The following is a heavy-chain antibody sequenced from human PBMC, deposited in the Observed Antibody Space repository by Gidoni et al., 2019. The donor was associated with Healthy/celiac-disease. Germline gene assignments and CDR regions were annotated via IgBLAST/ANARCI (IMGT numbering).Heavy chain of an antibody. CDR2: IYWDDDK. J-gene: IGHJ5*02. V-gene: IGHV2-5*02. CDR1: GFSPSTSGVG. CDR3: AHRPLPPTDLLGDEQFDP. Sequence: QITLKESGPTLVKPTQTLTLTCTFSGFSPSTSGVGVGWIRPPPGKPLEWLALIYWDDDKRYSPSLKSRLTITKDTSKNQVVLTMTNMDPVDTATYYGAHRPLPPTDLLGDEQFDPWGQGTLVTVSS.